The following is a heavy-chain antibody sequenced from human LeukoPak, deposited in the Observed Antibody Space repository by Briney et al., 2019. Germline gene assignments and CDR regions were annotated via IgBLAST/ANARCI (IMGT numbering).Heavy chain of an antibody. J-gene: IGHJ6*03. D-gene: IGHD3-10*01. CDR1: GGSISSSSYY. CDR3: ARAGRRDRYYYYYYMDV. V-gene: IGHV4-39*07. CDR2: IYYSGST. Sequence: SETLSLTCTVSGGSISSSSYYWGWIRQPPGKGLEWIGSIYYSGSTYYNPSLKSRVTISVDTSKNQFSLKLSSVTAADTAVYYCARAGRRDRYYYYYYMDVWGKGTTVTVSS.